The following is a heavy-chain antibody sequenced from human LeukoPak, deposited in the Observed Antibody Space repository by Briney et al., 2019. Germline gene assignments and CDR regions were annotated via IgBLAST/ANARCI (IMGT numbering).Heavy chain of an antibody. CDR1: GGPTSRHY. CDR2: IYSSGST. D-gene: IGHD5-18*01. J-gene: IGHJ4*02. Sequence: PSETLSLTCTVSGGPTSRHYWSWIRQPAGKGLEWIGRIYSSGSTFYNTSLKSRVTMSVDTSKNQFSLKLGSVTAADTAVYYCTRDRYSQGPPYYFDSWGQGTLVTVSS. V-gene: IGHV4-4*07. CDR3: TRDRYSQGPPYYFDS.